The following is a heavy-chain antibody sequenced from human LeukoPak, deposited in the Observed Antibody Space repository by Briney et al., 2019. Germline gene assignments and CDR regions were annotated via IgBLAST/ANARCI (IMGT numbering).Heavy chain of an antibody. CDR3: ARGLTIVGAITPGY. V-gene: IGHV7-4-1*02. CDR2: INTNTGNP. D-gene: IGHD1-26*01. Sequence: ASVKVSCKASGYTFTGYYMHWVRQAPGQGLEWMGWINTNTGNPTYAQGFTGRFVFSLDTSVSTAYLQISSLKAEDTAVYYCARGLTIVGAITPGYWGQGTLVTVSS. J-gene: IGHJ4*02. CDR1: GYTFTGYY.